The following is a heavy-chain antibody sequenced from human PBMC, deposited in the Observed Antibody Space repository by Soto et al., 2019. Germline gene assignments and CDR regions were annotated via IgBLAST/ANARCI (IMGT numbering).Heavy chain of an antibody. D-gene: IGHD2-2*01. CDR2: ISYDGDNK. J-gene: IGHJ6*02. CDR3: AKDFCSSASCYGFYYYFYGMDV. V-gene: IGHV3-30*18. CDR1: GFSFTTYG. Sequence: GGSLRLSCAASGFSFTTYGMHWVRQAPGKGLEWVGFISYDGDNKFYADSVKGRFTISRDNSKSTLYLQMNSLRTEDSTVYYCAKDFCSSASCYGFYYYFYGMDVWGQGTTVTVSS.